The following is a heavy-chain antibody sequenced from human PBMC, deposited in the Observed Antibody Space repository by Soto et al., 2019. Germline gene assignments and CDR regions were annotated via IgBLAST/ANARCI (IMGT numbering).Heavy chain of an antibody. J-gene: IGHJ4*02. D-gene: IGHD3-22*01. Sequence: GGSLRLSCSASGFTFSNYWMHWVRQGPGKGLVWVARLNIDGSTRNYADSAKGRFTISRDNAQNTLFLQMNSLSAEDTAVYYCARASRNYYDSSGYLYYFDYWGQGTLVTVSS. V-gene: IGHV3-74*01. CDR3: ARASRNYYDSSGYLYYFDY. CDR1: GFTFSNYW. CDR2: LNIDGSTR.